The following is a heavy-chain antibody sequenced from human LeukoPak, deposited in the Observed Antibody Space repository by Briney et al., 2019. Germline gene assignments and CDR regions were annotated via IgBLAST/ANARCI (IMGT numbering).Heavy chain of an antibody. Sequence: SETLSLTCAVYGGSFSGYYWSWIRQPPGKGLEWIGEINHSGSTNYNPSLKSRVTISVDTSKNQFSLKLSSVTAADTAVYYCAREYPLITIFGVVIKGWFDPWGQGTLVTVSS. V-gene: IGHV4-34*01. J-gene: IGHJ5*02. CDR1: GGSFSGYY. D-gene: IGHD3-3*01. CDR3: AREYPLITIFGVVIKGWFDP. CDR2: INHSGST.